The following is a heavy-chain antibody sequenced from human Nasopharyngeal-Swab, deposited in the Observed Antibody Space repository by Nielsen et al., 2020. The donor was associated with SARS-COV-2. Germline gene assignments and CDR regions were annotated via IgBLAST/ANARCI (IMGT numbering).Heavy chain of an antibody. V-gene: IGHV3-23*03. J-gene: IGHJ4*02. Sequence: GESLKISCAASGFTFSSYGMSWVRQAPGTGLEWVSAIYSGGSSTYYADSVKGRFTISRDNSKNTLYLQMNSLRAEDTAVYYCAKGLSGYCSGGSCYPDYWGQGTLVTVSS. CDR1: GFTFSSYG. D-gene: IGHD2-15*01. CDR3: AKGLSGYCSGGSCYPDY. CDR2: IYSGGSST.